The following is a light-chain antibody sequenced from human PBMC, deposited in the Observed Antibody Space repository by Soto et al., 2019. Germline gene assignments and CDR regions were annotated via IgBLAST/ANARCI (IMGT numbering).Light chain of an antibody. CDR2: EGS. CDR1: SSDVGSYNF. CDR3: CSYAGSSTWV. J-gene: IGLJ3*02. V-gene: IGLV2-23*01. Sequence: QSALTQPASVSGSPGQSITISCTGTSSDVGSYNFVSWYQQHPGKAPKLMIYEGSKRPSRVSNRFSGSKSGNTASLTISGLQAEDEADYYCCSYAGSSTWVFGGGTKLTVL.